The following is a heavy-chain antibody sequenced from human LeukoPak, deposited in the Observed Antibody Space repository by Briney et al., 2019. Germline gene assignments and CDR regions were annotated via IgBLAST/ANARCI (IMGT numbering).Heavy chain of an antibody. CDR3: ARAMGCPEPPYYYDSSGYYYYFDH. CDR1: GFTFSSYS. Sequence: GGSLRLSCAASGFTFSSYSMNWVRQAPGKGLEWVSSISSSSSYIYYADSVKGRFTISRDNAKNSLYLQMNSLRAEDTAVYYCARAMGCPEPPYYYDSSGYYYYFDHWGQGTLVTVSS. CDR2: ISSSSSYI. D-gene: IGHD3-22*01. J-gene: IGHJ4*02. V-gene: IGHV3-21*01.